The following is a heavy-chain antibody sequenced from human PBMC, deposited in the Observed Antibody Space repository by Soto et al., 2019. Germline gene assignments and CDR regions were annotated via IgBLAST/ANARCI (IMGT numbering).Heavy chain of an antibody. CDR3: ARVGREIFDY. V-gene: IGHV1-18*01. J-gene: IGHJ4*02. Sequence: ATVLVSSTASDFSFNRLGKSRVRQATGQGLEWMGWISAYNGNTNYAQKLQGRVTMTTDTSTSTAYMELRSLRSDDTAVYYCARVGREIFDYWGQGTLVTVSS. CDR2: ISAYNGNT. D-gene: IGHD1-26*01. CDR1: DFSFNRLG.